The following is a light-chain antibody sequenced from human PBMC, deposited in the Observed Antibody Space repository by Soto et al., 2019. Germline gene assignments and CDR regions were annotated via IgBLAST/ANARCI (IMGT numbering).Light chain of an antibody. CDR1: QYVNIY. V-gene: IGKV3-11*01. CDR3: QQRANWPLT. J-gene: IGKJ4*01. CDR2: DAS. Sequence: EIVLTQSPATVSLSPWERVTLSCRASQYVNIYLAWYQQKPGQAPRLLIYDASNRATGVPARFSGSGSGTDFTLTISSLESEDFAVYYCQQRANWPLTFGGGTKVDIK.